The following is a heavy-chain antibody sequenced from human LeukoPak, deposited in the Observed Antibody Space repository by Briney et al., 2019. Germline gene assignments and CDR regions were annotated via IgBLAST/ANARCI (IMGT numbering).Heavy chain of an antibody. V-gene: IGHV1-18*01. D-gene: IGHD6-13*01. CDR3: ARDVAAADYYFDY. CDR2: ISAYNGNT. CDR1: GYTFTSYA. J-gene: IGHJ4*02. Sequence: ASVKVSCKASGYTFTSYAFSWVRQTPGQGLEWMGWISAYNGNTNYAQKLQGRVTMTTDTSMSTAYMELRSLRSDDTAVYYCARDVAAADYYFDYWGQGTLVTVSS.